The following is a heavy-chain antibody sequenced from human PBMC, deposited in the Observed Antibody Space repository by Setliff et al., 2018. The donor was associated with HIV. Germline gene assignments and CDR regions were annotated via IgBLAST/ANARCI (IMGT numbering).Heavy chain of an antibody. Sequence: ASVKVSCKASGYTFNNYGISWVRQAPGQGLEWMGWINTHSGYTNYAQNVQGRVTVTMDTSTSTAYMELSRLRSDDTAVYYCARDGYYDSSGYSAFDIWGQGTMVTVS. D-gene: IGHD3-22*01. CDR1: GYTFNNYG. J-gene: IGHJ3*02. CDR2: INTHSGYT. CDR3: ARDGYYDSSGYSAFDI. V-gene: IGHV1-18*01.